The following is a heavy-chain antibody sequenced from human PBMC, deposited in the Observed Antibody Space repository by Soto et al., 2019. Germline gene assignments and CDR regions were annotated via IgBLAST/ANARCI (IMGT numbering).Heavy chain of an antibody. CDR1: GGSISGGNYY. Sequence: SETLSLTCTVSGGSISGGNYYWSWIRQHPGKGLEWIGYIYYSGSTYYNPSLKSRVTISVDTSKNQFSLKLSSVTAADTAVYYCARTSYDSSGTAADPWGQGTLVTVSS. CDR3: ARTSYDSSGTAADP. V-gene: IGHV4-31*03. D-gene: IGHD3-22*01. CDR2: IYYSGST. J-gene: IGHJ5*02.